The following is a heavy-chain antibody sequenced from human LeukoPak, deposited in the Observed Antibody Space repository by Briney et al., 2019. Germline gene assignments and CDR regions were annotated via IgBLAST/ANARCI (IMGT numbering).Heavy chain of an antibody. CDR2: ISSSSSYI. V-gene: IGHV3-21*01. D-gene: IGHD3-10*01. Sequence: PGGSLRLSCAASGFTFNSYSMNWVRQAPGKGLEWVSSISSSSSYIYYADSVKGRFTISRDNSKNTLYLQMNSLRAEDTAVYHCAKDAPVSRRRFEFPLLDVWGKGTTVTVSS. CDR1: GFTFNSYS. J-gene: IGHJ6*04. CDR3: AKDAPVSRRRFEFPLLDV.